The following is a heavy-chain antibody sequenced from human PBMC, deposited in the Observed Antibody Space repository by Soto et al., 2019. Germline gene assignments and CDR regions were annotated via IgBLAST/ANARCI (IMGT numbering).Heavy chain of an antibody. CDR3: ARAEVDTVATAKDKYFDY. J-gene: IGHJ4*02. CDR1: GYTYTIYA. D-gene: IGHD5-12*01. V-gene: IGHV1-3*01. Sequence: ASVKGACKTSGYTYTIYARDWVRQAQGQRLEWMGWINAGNGNTKYSQKFQGRVTITRDTSASTAYMELSSLRSEDTAVYYCARAEVDTVATAKDKYFDYWGQGTLVTVSS. CDR2: INAGNGNT.